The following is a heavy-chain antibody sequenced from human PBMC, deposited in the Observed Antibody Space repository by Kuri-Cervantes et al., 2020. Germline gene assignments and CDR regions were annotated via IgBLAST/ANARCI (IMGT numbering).Heavy chain of an antibody. Sequence: SETLSLTCAVSGGSISSGGYSWSWIRQPPGKGLEWIGYIYHSGSTYYNPSLKSRVTISVDRSKNQFSLKLSSVTAADTAVYYCARDRRSEWLRPGYYYYYGMDVWGQGTTVTVSS. CDR3: ARDRRSEWLRPGYYYYYGMDV. CDR2: IYHSGST. J-gene: IGHJ6*02. CDR1: GGSISSGGYS. D-gene: IGHD3-3*01. V-gene: IGHV4-30-2*01.